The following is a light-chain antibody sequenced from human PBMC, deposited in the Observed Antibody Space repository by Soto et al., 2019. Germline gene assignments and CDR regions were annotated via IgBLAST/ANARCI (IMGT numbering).Light chain of an antibody. Sequence: QSALTQPASVSGSPGQSITISCTGTSSDVGGYNYVSWYQQHPGKAPKLMIYDVSNRPSGVSNRFSGSKSVNTASLTISGLQDEDEADYYCRSYTSSSFYVFGTGTKLTVL. J-gene: IGLJ1*01. CDR3: RSYTSSSFYV. V-gene: IGLV2-14*01. CDR1: SSDVGGYNY. CDR2: DVS.